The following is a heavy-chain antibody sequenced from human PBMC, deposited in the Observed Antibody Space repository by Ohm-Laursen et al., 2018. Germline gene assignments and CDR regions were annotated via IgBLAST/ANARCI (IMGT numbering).Heavy chain of an antibody. CDR2: IYYSGST. J-gene: IGHJ4*02. CDR1: GFTFSSFA. D-gene: IGHD3-22*01. CDR3: ARVLARYYDSSGYGY. V-gene: IGHV4-59*12. Sequence: LSCAASGFTFSSFAMSWIRQPPGKGLEWIGYIYYSGSTNYNPSLKSRVTISVDTSKNQFSLKLSSVTAADTAVYYCARVLARYYDSSGYGYWGQGTLVTVSS.